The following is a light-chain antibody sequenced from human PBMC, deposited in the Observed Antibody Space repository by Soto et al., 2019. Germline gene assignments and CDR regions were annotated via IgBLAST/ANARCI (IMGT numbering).Light chain of an antibody. Sequence: QSVLTQSPSASASLGASVKLTCTLSSGHSSYAIAWHQQQPEKGPRYLMKLNSDGSHSQGDGIPDRFSGSSSGAERYLTISSLQSEDEADYYCQTWGTGIQVFGGGTKVTVL. CDR1: SGHSSYA. J-gene: IGLJ2*01. V-gene: IGLV4-69*01. CDR3: QTWGTGIQV. CDR2: LNSDGSH.